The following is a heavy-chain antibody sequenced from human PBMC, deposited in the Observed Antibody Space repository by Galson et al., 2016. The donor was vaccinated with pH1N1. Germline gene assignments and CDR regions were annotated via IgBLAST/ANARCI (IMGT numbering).Heavy chain of an antibody. CDR2: INFIFGTA. V-gene: IGHV1-69*06. Sequence: SVKVSCKASGGIFASYAISWVRQAPGQGLEWMGGINFIFGTASYAQNLQGRVTSTAEKSTTTADMELSSLRSEDTAVYYCARDRSVYYYYGMDVWGQGTTVTVSS. J-gene: IGHJ6*02. CDR3: ARDRSVYYYYGMDV. D-gene: IGHD3-3*01. CDR1: GGIFASYA.